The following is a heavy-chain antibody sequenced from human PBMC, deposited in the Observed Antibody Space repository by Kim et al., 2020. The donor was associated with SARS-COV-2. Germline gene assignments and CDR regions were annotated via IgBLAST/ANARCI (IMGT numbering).Heavy chain of an antibody. CDR3: GDYHGAWSHYTY. D-gene: IGHD3-10*01. J-gene: IGHJ4*02. CDR2: T. Sequence: TYYGDSVKGRCTIPRDNSKIMLYLELDSLRAEDTAVYYCGDYHGAWSHYTYWGQGTLVTVSS. V-gene: IGHV3-23*05.